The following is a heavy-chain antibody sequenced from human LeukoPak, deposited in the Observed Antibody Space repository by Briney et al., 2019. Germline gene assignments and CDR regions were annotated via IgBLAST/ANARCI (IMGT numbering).Heavy chain of an antibody. D-gene: IGHD3-22*01. CDR1: GGSISSDY. Sequence: SETLSLTCTVSGGSISSDYWSWIRQPPGKGLEWIGYIYYRGSTNYNPSLKSRVTISVDTSKDQFSLKLSSVTAADTAVYYCARLSGYSSGHYYSDYWGQGTLVTVSS. J-gene: IGHJ4*02. CDR3: ARLSGYSSGHYYSDY. V-gene: IGHV4-59*01. CDR2: IYYRGST.